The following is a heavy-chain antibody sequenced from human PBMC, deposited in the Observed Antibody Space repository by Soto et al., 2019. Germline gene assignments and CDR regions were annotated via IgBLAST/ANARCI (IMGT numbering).Heavy chain of an antibody. CDR1: GGTFSSYT. J-gene: IGHJ4*02. CDR3: ARSPRGRIDFDY. CDR2: IIPIFGKV. Sequence: ASVKVSCKASGGTFSSYTINWMRQAPGQGLEWMGRIIPIFGKVTYPQKFQGRVTITADESTSTAYMELSSLRSEDTAVYYCARSPRGRIDFDYWGQGTLVTVSS. D-gene: IGHD5-12*01. V-gene: IGHV1-69*13.